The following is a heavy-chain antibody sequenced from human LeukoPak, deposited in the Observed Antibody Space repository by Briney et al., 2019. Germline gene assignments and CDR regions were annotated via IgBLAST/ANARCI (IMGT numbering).Heavy chain of an antibody. CDR2: ISSSGHT. CDR3: ASSGPLTGYLY. J-gene: IGHJ4*02. Sequence: SETLSLTCSVSGGSISSDYWSWSRQPPRKGLEWTGYISSSGHTNYNPSLKTRVTISVDTSKNQFSLQLSSVTAADTAVYYCASSGPLTGYLYWGQGTLVTVSS. CDR1: GGSISSDY. V-gene: IGHV4-59*01. D-gene: IGHD3-9*01.